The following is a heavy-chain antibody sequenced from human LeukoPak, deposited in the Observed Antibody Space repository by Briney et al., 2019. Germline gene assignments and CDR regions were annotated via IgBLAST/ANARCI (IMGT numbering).Heavy chain of an antibody. CDR2: INPNSAGT. Sequence: ASVKVSCKASGYTFTGYYMHWVRQAPGQGLEWMGWINPNSAGTNYAQKFQGRVTMTRDTSISTAYMELSRLRSDDTAVYYCARDQFRRTVTTNYYYYYYMDVWGKGTTVTVSS. CDR3: ARDQFRRTVTTNYYYYYYMDV. D-gene: IGHD4-17*01. J-gene: IGHJ6*03. V-gene: IGHV1-2*02. CDR1: GYTFTGYY.